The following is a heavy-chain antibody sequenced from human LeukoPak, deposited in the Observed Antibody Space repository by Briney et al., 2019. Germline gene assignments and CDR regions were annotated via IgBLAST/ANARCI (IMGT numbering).Heavy chain of an antibody. CDR1: GYTFTGYY. J-gene: IGHJ3*02. CDR2: INPNSGGT. V-gene: IGHV1-2*02. D-gene: IGHD2/OR15-2a*01. CDR3: ARGSIIAPGGAFDI. Sequence: GASVKVSCKASGYTFTGYYMHWVRQAPGQGLEWMGWINPNSGGTNYAQKFQGRVTMTRDTSISTAYVDLSRLTSDDTAVYYCARGSIIAPGGAFDIWGQGTMVTVSS.